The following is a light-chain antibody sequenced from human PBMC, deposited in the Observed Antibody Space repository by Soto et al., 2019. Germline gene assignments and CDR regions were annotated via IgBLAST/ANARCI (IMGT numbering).Light chain of an antibody. Sequence: DIPMTQSPPSLSASVGDRVTITCRASQDIRNFVAWYQQKPGKAPKLLIYAASTLQSGVPSRFSGSGSGTDFTLTINSLQPEDVATYSCQKYSSVPVFGPGTKVEI. CDR1: QDIRNF. J-gene: IGKJ3*01. CDR2: AAS. CDR3: QKYSSVPV. V-gene: IGKV1-27*01.